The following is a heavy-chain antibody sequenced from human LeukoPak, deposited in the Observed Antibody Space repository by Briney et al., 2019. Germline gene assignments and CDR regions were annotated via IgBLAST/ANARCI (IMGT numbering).Heavy chain of an antibody. Sequence: GASVKVSCKASGGTFSTYAISWVRQATGQGLEWMGWMNPNSGNTGYAQKFQGRVTITRNTSISTAYMELSSLRSEDTAVYYCARGYFMIWGQGTLVTVSS. CDR1: GGTFSTYA. D-gene: IGHD3-16*01. CDR3: ARGYFMI. J-gene: IGHJ4*02. CDR2: MNPNSGNT. V-gene: IGHV1-8*03.